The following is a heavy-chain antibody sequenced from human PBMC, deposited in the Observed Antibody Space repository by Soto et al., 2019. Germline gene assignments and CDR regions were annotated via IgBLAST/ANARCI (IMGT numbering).Heavy chain of an antibody. CDR1: GFTFSRYW. CDR3: AKDEYSMATGTFDY. CDR2: IKGDGSEI. D-gene: IGHD5-12*01. Sequence: PGGSLRLSCAASGFTFSRYWMSWVRQAPGKGLELVANIKGDGSEIYYVDSVKGRFTISRDNAKNSLYLQMNSLRAEDTTVYYCAKDEYSMATGTFDYWGQGTLVTVSS. J-gene: IGHJ4*02. V-gene: IGHV3-7*03.